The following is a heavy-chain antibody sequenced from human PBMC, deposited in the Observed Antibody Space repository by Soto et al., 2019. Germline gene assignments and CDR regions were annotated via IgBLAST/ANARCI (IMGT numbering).Heavy chain of an antibody. CDR1: GDSMSSSNS. V-gene: IGHV4-4*02. J-gene: IGHJ4*02. CDR3: ARSEATALDY. CDR2: AHHSGRT. Sequence: QVQLQESGPGLLKPSGTLSLTCTVSGDSMSSSNSWNWVRQSPGKGLEWIGEAHHSGRTNYNPSFKSRVTISVDRSQKQVSLKLNSVTAADTALYYCARSEATALDYWGQGTLVTVSS.